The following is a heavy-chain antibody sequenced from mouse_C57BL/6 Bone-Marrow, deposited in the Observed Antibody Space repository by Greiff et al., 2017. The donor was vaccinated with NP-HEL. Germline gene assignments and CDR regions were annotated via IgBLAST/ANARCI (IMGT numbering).Heavy chain of an antibody. CDR2: INPSSGYT. V-gene: IGHV1-7*01. J-gene: IGHJ4*01. Sequence: VQLQQSGAELAKPGASVKLSCKASGYTFTSYWMHWVKQRPGQGLEWIGYINPSSGYTKYNQKFKDKATLTVDKSYSTAYMQLRSLTYEDSAVYYCARYYCTYWGQGTSVTVSS. CDR3: ARYYCTY. CDR1: GYTFTSYW. D-gene: IGHD2-1*01.